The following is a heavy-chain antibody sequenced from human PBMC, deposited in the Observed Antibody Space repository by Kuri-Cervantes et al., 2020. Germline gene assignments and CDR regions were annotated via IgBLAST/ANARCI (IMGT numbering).Heavy chain of an antibody. Sequence: GGSLRLSCTVSGGSISSSSYYWGWIRQPPGKGLEWVAVISYDGSNKYYADSVKGRFTISRDNSKNTLYLQMNSLRAEDTAVYYCAKGCPYGSGSYWCGMDVWGQGTTVTVSS. D-gene: IGHD3-10*01. CDR3: AKGCPYGSGSYWCGMDV. J-gene: IGHJ6*02. CDR1: GGSISSSS. V-gene: IGHV3-30*18. CDR2: ISYDGSNK.